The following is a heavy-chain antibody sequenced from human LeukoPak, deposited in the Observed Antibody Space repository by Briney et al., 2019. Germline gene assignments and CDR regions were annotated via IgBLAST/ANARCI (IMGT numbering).Heavy chain of an antibody. Sequence: PGGSLRLSCAASGFTFSSYWMSWVRQAPGKGLEWVANIKQDGSEKYYVDSVKGRFTISRDNAKNSLYLQVNSLRAEDTAVYYCARVGILGYCSGGSCYWHGMDVWGQGTTVTVSS. V-gene: IGHV3-7*01. CDR2: IKQDGSEK. J-gene: IGHJ6*02. CDR1: GFTFSSYW. D-gene: IGHD2-15*01. CDR3: ARVGILGYCSGGSCYWHGMDV.